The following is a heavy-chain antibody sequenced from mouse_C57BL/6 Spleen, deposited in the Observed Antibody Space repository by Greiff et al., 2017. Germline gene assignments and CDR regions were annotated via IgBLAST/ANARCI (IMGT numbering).Heavy chain of an antibody. CDR2: ISGGGGNT. V-gene: IGHV5-9*01. CDR1: GFTFSSYT. D-gene: IGHD2-4*01. J-gene: IGHJ1*03. CDR3: ARRGGYDYDSYWYFDV. Sequence: EVQVVESGGGLVKPGGSLKLSCAASGFTFSSYTMSWVRQTPEKRLEWVATISGGGGNTYYPDSVKGRFTISRDNAKNTLYLQMSSLRSEDTALYYCARRGGYDYDSYWYFDVWGTGTTVTVSS.